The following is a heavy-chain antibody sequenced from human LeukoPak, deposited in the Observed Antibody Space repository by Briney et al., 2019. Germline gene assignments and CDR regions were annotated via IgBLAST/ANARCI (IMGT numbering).Heavy chain of an antibody. D-gene: IGHD6-19*01. J-gene: IGHJ4*02. Sequence: GGSLRLSCAASGFTFSSYEMNWVRQAPGKGLEWVSYISSSGSTIYYADSVKGRFTISRDNAKNSLYLQMNSLRAEDTAVYYCARDLGYSSGPNYWGQGTRVTVCS. V-gene: IGHV3-48*03. CDR3: ARDLGYSSGPNY. CDR2: ISSSGSTI. CDR1: GFTFSSYE.